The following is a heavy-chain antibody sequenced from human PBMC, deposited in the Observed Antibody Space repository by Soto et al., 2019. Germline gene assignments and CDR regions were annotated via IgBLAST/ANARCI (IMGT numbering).Heavy chain of an antibody. V-gene: IGHV4-59*01. CDR3: ARDVRDYFDY. Sequence: PSETLSLTCTVSGGSISSYYWSWIRQPPGKGLEWIGYIYYSGSTNYNPSLKSRVTISVDTSKNQFSLKLSSVTAADTAVYYCARDVRDYFDYWGQGTLVTVSS. CDR2: IYYSGST. J-gene: IGHJ4*02. CDR1: GGSISSYY.